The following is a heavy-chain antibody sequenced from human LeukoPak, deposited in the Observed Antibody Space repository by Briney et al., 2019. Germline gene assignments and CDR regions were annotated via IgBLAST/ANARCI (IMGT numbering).Heavy chain of an antibody. D-gene: IGHD1-26*01. Sequence: PGGSLRLPCAASGFTVSSNYMHWVRQAPGKGLEWVAVILYDGRTTNYAESVRGRFTISRDTSENTLYLQMNNLRPEDTAIYYCAREILGSAFSFDYWGQGTLVTVSS. V-gene: IGHV3-30*03. CDR3: AREILGSAFSFDY. J-gene: IGHJ4*02. CDR1: GFTVSSNY. CDR2: ILYDGRTT.